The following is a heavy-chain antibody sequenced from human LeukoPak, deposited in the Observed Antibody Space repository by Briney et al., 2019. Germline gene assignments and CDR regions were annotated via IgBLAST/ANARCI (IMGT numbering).Heavy chain of an antibody. CDR2: IIPIFGTA. CDR1: GYTFTSYD. Sequence: ASVKVSCKASGYTFTSYDINWVRQATGQGLEWMGGIIPIFGTANYAQKFQGRVTITTDESTSTAYMELSSLRSEDTAVYYCARVEGDYWGQGTLVTVSS. CDR3: ARVEGDY. D-gene: IGHD5-24*01. V-gene: IGHV1-69*05. J-gene: IGHJ4*02.